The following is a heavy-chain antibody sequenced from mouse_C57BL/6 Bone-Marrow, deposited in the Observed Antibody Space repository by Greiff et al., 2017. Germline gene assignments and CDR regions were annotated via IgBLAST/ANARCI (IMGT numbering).Heavy chain of an antibody. CDR3: ARLFYYGNYGAMDY. D-gene: IGHD2-1*01. CDR2: ISSGSSTI. Sequence: EVHLVESGGGLVKPGGSLKLSCAASGFTFSDYGMHWVRQAPEKGLEWVAYISSGSSTIYYADTVKGRFTISRDNAKNTLFLQMTSLRSEDTAMYYCARLFYYGNYGAMDYWGQGTSVTVSS. V-gene: IGHV5-17*01. CDR1: GFTFSDYG. J-gene: IGHJ4*01.